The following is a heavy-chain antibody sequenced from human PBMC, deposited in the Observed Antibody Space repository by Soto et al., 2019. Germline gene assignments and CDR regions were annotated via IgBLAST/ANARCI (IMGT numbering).Heavy chain of an antibody. D-gene: IGHD2-15*01. Sequence: SVKVSCKASGGTFSSYAISWVRQAPGQGLEWMGGIIPILGTANYAQKFQGRVTITADKSTSTAYMELSSLRSEDTAVYYCARLIVVVVAATRVDYYYGMDVWGQGTTVTVSS. CDR3: ARLIVVVVAATRVDYYYGMDV. J-gene: IGHJ6*02. CDR1: GGTFSSYA. V-gene: IGHV1-69*10. CDR2: IIPILGTA.